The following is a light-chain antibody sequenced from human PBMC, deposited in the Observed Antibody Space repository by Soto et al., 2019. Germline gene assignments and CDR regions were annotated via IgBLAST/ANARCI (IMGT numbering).Light chain of an antibody. J-gene: IGKJ1*01. V-gene: IGKV3-20*01. CDR2: GAS. CDR1: QSVSSSY. CDR3: QHYGSSPWT. Sequence: EIVLTQSPGTLSLSPGERATLSCRASQSVSSSYLAWYQQKPGQAPRLLIYGASSRATGIPDRFSGSGSGEDFTLTISRLEPEDFAVYYCQHYGSSPWTFGQGTKVEIK.